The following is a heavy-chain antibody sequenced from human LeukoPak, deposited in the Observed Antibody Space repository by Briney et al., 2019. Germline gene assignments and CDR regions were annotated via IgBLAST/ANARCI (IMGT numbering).Heavy chain of an antibody. CDR2: ISSTSAYI. D-gene: IGHD6-13*01. V-gene: IGHV3-21*01. CDR1: GFSLKSYI. Sequence: KPGGSLRLSCAGSGFSLKSYILTWVRQAPGKGLEWVSSISSTSAYIHYADSVKGRFTISRDNVDNVVYLEMNSLGAEDTATYYCARVKSWYPDYWGQGTLVTVSS. J-gene: IGHJ4*02. CDR3: ARVKSWYPDY.